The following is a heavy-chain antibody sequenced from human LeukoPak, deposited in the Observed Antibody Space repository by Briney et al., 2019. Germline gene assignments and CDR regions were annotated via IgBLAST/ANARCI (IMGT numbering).Heavy chain of an antibody. Sequence: GASVKVSCKASGYTFTGYYMRWVRQAPGQGLEWMGWINPNSGGTNYAQKFQGRVTMTRDTSISTAYMELSRLRSDDTAVYYCARVRGDYVWGSYRRDKDYYYYYYMDVWGKGTTVTVSS. D-gene: IGHD3-16*02. CDR3: ARVRGDYVWGSYRRDKDYYYYYYMDV. V-gene: IGHV1-2*02. CDR2: INPNSGGT. CDR1: GYTFTGYY. J-gene: IGHJ6*03.